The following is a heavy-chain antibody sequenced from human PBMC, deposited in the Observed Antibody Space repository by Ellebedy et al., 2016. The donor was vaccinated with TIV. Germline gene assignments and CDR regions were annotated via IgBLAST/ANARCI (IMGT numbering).Heavy chain of an antibody. J-gene: IGHJ6*02. CDR3: ARPHSASWPYSFDL. D-gene: IGHD6-13*01. V-gene: IGHV3-53*01. CDR2: ISGGGLT. Sequence: GESLKISCVASEIAVSSNYMTWVRQAPGKGLEWVSVISGGGLTHYADSVKGRFLISRDNSKNTLFLQMNSLRDEDTAVYYCARPHSASWPYSFDLWGQGTTVTVSS. CDR1: EIAVSSNY.